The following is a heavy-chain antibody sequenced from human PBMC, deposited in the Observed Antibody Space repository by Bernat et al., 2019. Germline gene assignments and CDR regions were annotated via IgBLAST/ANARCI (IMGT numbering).Heavy chain of an antibody. CDR1: GFIFSDHY. V-gene: IGHV3-72*01. D-gene: IGHD2-15*01. CDR2: IRNRANSHTT. Sequence: EVQLVESGGGLVQPGGSLRLSCAASGFIFSDHYMDWVRQAPGKGLEWVGRIRNRANSHTTEYAASVKGRFIISRDDSKNSLYLQMNSLKTEDTAVYYCARGPPCSGGTCFDYWGQGTLVTVSS. J-gene: IGHJ4*02. CDR3: ARGPPCSGGTCFDY.